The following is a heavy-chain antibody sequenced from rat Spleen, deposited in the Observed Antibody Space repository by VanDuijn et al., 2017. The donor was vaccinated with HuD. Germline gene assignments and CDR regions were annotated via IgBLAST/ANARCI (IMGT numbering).Heavy chain of an antibody. CDR1: GFTFSNYD. CDR2: IRYDGNNT. J-gene: IGHJ2*01. CDR3: TTGDYGYNGPYYFDY. Sequence: EVQLVESGGGLEQPGRSMKLSCAASGFTFSNYDMAWVRQAPTKGLEWVASIRYDGNNTYYRDSVKGRFTISRDNAKSTLYLQMDSLRSEDTATYYCTTGDYGYNGPYYFDYWGQGVMVTVSS. V-gene: IGHV5-20*01. D-gene: IGHD1-9*01.